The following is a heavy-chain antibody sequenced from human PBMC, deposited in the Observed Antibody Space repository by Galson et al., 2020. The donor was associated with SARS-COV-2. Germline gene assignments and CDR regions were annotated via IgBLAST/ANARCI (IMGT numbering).Heavy chain of an antibody. CDR1: GVSITRADHY. Sequence: SATLSLTCTVSGVSITRADHYWSSIRQSPGKGLQWIGYSYYSGIPYYNPSLKSRLAMSIDTSTYQFSLNLRSVNAADTAGYYCARARVVTGTADVFDIWGQGTMVTVSS. J-gene: IGHJ3*02. CDR2: SYYSGIP. D-gene: IGHD1-1*01. CDR3: ARARVVTGTADVFDI. V-gene: IGHV4-31*03.